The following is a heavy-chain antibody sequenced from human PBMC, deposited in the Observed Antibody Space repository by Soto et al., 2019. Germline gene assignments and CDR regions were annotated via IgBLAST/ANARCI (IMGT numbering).Heavy chain of an antibody. CDR1: GYTFSASG. J-gene: IGHJ6*02. CDR2: ISTYNGDA. V-gene: IGHV1-18*01. D-gene: IGHD6-6*01. CDR3: AREGPRPYYYYGKVV. Sequence: QAQLEQSGAEVKKPGASVKVSCKSSGYTFSASGISWVRQAPGQGLEWMGWISTYNGDANYAQRFQGRVTMTTDTSTSTTFMELRSLRSDDTAVYYCAREGPRPYYYYGKVVWGQGTTVSVSS.